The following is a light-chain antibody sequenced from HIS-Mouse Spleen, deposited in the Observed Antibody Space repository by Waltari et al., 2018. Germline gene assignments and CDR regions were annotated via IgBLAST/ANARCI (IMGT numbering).Light chain of an antibody. Sequence: SYVLTQPPSVSVAPGKTARITCGGNNIGSKSVHWYQQKPGQAPVLVVYDDSDRPSGLPGRCACSNAGNTATLTISRVEAGDEADYYCQVWDSSSDHVVFGGGTKLTVL. CDR2: DDS. CDR1: NIGSKS. V-gene: IGLV3-21*03. J-gene: IGLJ2*01. CDR3: QVWDSSSDHVV.